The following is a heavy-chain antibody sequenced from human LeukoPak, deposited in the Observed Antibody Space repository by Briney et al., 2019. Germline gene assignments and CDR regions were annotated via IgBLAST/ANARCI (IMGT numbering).Heavy chain of an antibody. J-gene: IGHJ6*02. Sequence: ASVKVSCKASGYTFTCYYMHWVRQAPGQGLEWMGWINPNSGGTNYAQKFQGRVTMTRDTSISTAYMELSRLRSDDTAVYYCARDLQQLVLHYGMDVWGQGTTVTVSS. D-gene: IGHD6-13*01. CDR1: GYTFTCYY. CDR3: ARDLQQLVLHYGMDV. V-gene: IGHV1-2*02. CDR2: INPNSGGT.